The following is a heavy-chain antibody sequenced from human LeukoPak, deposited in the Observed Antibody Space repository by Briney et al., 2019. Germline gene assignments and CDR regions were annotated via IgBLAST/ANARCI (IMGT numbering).Heavy chain of an antibody. Sequence: PGGSLRLSCAVSGFTFSSYSMNWVRQAPGKGLEWISFIRHSSSDIYYADSVKGRFTISRDNAKNSLYLQMNGLRAEDTAVYYCAREWFGELIWGQGTLVTVSS. CDR2: IRHSSSDI. J-gene: IGHJ4*02. CDR1: GFTFSSYS. CDR3: AREWFGELI. D-gene: IGHD3-10*01. V-gene: IGHV3-48*01.